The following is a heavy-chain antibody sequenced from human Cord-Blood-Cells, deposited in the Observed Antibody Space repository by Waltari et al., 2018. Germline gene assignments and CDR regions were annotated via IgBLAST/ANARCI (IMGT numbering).Heavy chain of an antibody. CDR2: IDWDDDK. J-gene: IGHJ1*01. D-gene: IGHD6-13*01. Sequence: QVTLKESGPALVKPTQTLTLTCTFSGFSLSTSGMRVSWIRQPPGKALEWLARIDWDDDKFYSTSLKTRPTISKDTSKNQVVLTMTNMDPVDTATYYCAREYSSSWGYFQHWGQGTLVTVSS. CDR3: AREYSSSWGYFQH. V-gene: IGHV2-70*04. CDR1: GFSLSTSGMR.